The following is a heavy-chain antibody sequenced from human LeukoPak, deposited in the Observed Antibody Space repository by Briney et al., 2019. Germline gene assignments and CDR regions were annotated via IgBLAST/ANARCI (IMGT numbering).Heavy chain of an antibody. CDR3: AKVARDYYDSSGFYYFDY. Sequence: GGSLRLSCAASGFTFSSYSMNWVRQAPGKGLEWVSSISSSSSYIYYADSVKGRFTISRDNSKNTLYLQMNSLRAEDTAVYYCAKVARDYYDSSGFYYFDYWGQGTLVTVSS. CDR2: ISSSSSYI. V-gene: IGHV3-21*04. D-gene: IGHD3-22*01. CDR1: GFTFSSYS. J-gene: IGHJ4*02.